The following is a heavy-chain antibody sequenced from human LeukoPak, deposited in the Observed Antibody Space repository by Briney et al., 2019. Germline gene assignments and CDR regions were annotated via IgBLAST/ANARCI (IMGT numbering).Heavy chain of an antibody. CDR2: ISSSASTK. V-gene: IGHV3-48*03. CDR1: GFTFSTYE. Sequence: PGGSLRPSCAASGFTFSTYEMHWVRQAPGKGLEWLSYISSSASTKHYADSAKGRFTISRDNAKNSLFLQMNSLRAEDTAVYYCAREMGLVDMSTMIPGGAFDIWGQGTAVTVSS. J-gene: IGHJ3*02. D-gene: IGHD5-24*01. CDR3: AREMGLVDMSTMIPGGAFDI.